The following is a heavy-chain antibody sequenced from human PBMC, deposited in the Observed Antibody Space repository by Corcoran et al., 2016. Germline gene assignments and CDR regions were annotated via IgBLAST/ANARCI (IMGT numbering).Heavy chain of an antibody. Sequence: EVQLVESGGGLIQPGGSLRLSCAASGFTVSSNYMSWVRQAPGKGLEWVSVIYSGGSTYYADSVKGRFTISRDNSKNTLYLQMNRLRAEDTAVYYWARGIRGSYYAGGYYFDYWGQGTLVTVSS. V-gene: IGHV3-53*01. D-gene: IGHD1-26*01. J-gene: IGHJ4*02. CDR2: IYSGGST. CDR3: ARGIRGSYYAGGYYFDY. CDR1: GFTVSSNY.